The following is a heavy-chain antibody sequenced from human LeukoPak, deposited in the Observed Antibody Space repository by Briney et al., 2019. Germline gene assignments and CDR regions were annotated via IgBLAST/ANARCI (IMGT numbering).Heavy chain of an antibody. Sequence: GGSLRLSCAASGFTFSSYSMNWVRQAPGKGLEWVSSISSSSSYIYYADSVKGRFTISRDNAKNSLYLQMNSLRAEDTAVYYRAREVGYCSSTSCSYFDYWGQGTLVTVSS. V-gene: IGHV3-21*01. CDR3: AREVGYCSSTSCSYFDY. D-gene: IGHD2-2*01. CDR2: ISSSSSYI. CDR1: GFTFSSYS. J-gene: IGHJ4*02.